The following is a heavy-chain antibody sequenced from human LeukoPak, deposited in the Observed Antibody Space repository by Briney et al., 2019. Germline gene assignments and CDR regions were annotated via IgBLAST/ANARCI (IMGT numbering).Heavy chain of an antibody. J-gene: IGHJ4*02. D-gene: IGHD2-2*01. CDR1: GYTFTGYY. V-gene: IGHV1-2*02. Sequence: ASVKVSCKASGYTFTGYYMHWVRQAPGQGLEWMGWIDPNSGGTNYAQKFQGRVTMTRDTSISTAYMELSRLRSDDTAVYYCARDRWGYCSSTSCHPFDYWGQGTLVTVSS. CDR3: ARDRWGYCSSTSCHPFDY. CDR2: IDPNSGGT.